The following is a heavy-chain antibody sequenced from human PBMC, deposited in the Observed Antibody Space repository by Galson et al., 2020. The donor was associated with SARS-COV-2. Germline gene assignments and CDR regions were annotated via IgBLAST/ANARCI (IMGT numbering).Heavy chain of an antibody. J-gene: IGHJ4*02. Sequence: GSLRLSCVVSGFNFRGYSMNWVRQAPGKGLEWVSSMSSSGSYIYYADSVRGRFIISRDNAKNSLYLDMNSLRTEDTAVYFCVRDIITGDDGGNHVEYCGQGTLVTVSS. CDR3: VRDIITGDDGGNHVEY. CDR1: GFNFRGYS. V-gene: IGHV3-21*01. CDR2: MSSSGSYI. D-gene: IGHD4-17*01.